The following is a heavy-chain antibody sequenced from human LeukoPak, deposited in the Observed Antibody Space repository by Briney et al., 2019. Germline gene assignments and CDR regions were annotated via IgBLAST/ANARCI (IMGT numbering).Heavy chain of an antibody. CDR3: AKAWLEQGGMFDY. Sequence: GGSLRLSCAASGFTFSSYAMSWVRQAPGEGLEWVSLLSGSGGSTYYADSVKGRFTISRDNSKNTLYLQMNSLRAEDTAVYYCAKAWLEQGGMFDYWGLGTPVTVSS. V-gene: IGHV3-23*01. J-gene: IGHJ4*02. D-gene: IGHD1/OR15-1a*01. CDR1: GFTFSSYA. CDR2: LSGSGGST.